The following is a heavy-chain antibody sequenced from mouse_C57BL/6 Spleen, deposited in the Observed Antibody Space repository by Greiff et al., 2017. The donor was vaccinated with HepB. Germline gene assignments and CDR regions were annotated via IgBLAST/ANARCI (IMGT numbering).Heavy chain of an antibody. CDR2: INYDGSST. V-gene: IGHV5-16*01. Sequence: DVMLVESEGGLVQPGSSMKLSCTASGFTFSDYYMAWVRQVPEKGLEWVANINYDGSSTYYLDSLKSRFIISRDNAKNILYLQMSSLKSEDTATYYCARDQPAWDAWNFDVWGTGTTVTVSS. CDR3: ARDQPAWDAWNFDV. CDR1: GFTFSDYY. D-gene: IGHD4-1*01. J-gene: IGHJ1*03.